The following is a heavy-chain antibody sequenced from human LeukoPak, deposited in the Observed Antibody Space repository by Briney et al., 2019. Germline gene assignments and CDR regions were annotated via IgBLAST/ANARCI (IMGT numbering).Heavy chain of an antibody. CDR3: AKMPNSNYFDY. CDR1: GFTFSNCA. V-gene: IGHV3-23*01. D-gene: IGHD4-11*01. J-gene: IGHJ4*02. Sequence: GGSLILSCAASGFTFSNCAMNRVRQAPGKGLEWVSAISDSASSTYYADSVKGRFTISRDNAKNTLYLQMNSLRAEDTAVYYCAKMPNSNYFDYWGQGTLVTVSS. CDR2: ISDSASST.